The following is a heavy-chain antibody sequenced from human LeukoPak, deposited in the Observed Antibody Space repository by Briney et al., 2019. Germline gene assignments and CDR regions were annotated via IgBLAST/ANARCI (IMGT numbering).Heavy chain of an antibody. CDR2: ISGTGDNT. CDR3: TKMKGHPLQKYYMDV. CDR1: GFTFSGFA. J-gene: IGHJ6*01. Sequence: GGSLRLSCAASGFTFSGFAMSWVRRTPGKGLEWVSGISGTGDNTLYAASVKGRFTISRDNSKNTLYLEINSLRAADTAIYYCTKMKGHPLQKYYMDVWEQGTTVTVSS. V-gene: IGHV3-23*01. D-gene: IGHD2/OR15-2a*01.